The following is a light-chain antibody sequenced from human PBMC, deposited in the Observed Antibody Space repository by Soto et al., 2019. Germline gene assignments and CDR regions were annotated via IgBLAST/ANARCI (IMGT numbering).Light chain of an antibody. CDR3: QRYNDWPFT. CDR1: ESLSTY. Sequence: EIVMTQSPSTLSVSAGESVTLSCRASESLSTYLAWYQQKPGQAPRLLIYGASTRATGIPARFSGSGSATDFTLTISSLQSEDFAVYYCQRYNDWPFTFGQGTKLEI. CDR2: GAS. J-gene: IGKJ2*01. V-gene: IGKV3-15*01.